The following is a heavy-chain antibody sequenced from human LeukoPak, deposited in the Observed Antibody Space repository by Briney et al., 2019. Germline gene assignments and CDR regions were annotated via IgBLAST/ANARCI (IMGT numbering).Heavy chain of an antibody. CDR1: GFTFSSYG. V-gene: IGHV3-30*18. J-gene: IGHJ5*02. CDR2: IPYDGSNK. Sequence: GGSLRLSCAASGFTFSSYGMHWVRQAPGKGLEWVAVIPYDGSNKYHADSVKGRFTISRDNSKNTLYLQMSSLRAEDTAVYYCAKSRDWFSNWFDPWGQGTLVTVSS. CDR3: AKSRDWFSNWFDP. D-gene: IGHD3-9*01.